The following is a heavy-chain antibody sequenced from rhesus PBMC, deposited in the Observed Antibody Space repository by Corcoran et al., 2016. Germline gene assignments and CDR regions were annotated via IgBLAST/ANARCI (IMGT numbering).Heavy chain of an antibody. V-gene: IGHV4-173*01. J-gene: IGHJ4*01. Sequence: QLQLQESGPGLVKPSETLSLTCAVSGGSIRSNYWSWLRPPPGKGLEWIGRISGSGGSTDYNPSLKSRVTISTDTSKNQFSLKLSSVTAADTAVYYCARDPYYEDDYGYYDYWGQGVLVTVSS. D-gene: IGHD3-9*01. CDR2: ISGSGGST. CDR1: GGSIRSNY. CDR3: ARDPYYEDDYGYYDY.